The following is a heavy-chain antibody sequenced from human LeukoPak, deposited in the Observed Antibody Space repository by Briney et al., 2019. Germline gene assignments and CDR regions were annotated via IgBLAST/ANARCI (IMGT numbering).Heavy chain of an antibody. CDR3: ASPHDSSGYWY. D-gene: IGHD3-22*01. Sequence: ASVKVSCKASGGTFSSYAISWVRQAPGQGLEWMGGIIPIFGTANYAQKFQGRVTITADESTSTAYMELSSLRSEDAAVYYCASPHDSSGYWYWGQGTLVTVSS. J-gene: IGHJ4*02. V-gene: IGHV1-69*13. CDR2: IIPIFGTA. CDR1: GGTFSSYA.